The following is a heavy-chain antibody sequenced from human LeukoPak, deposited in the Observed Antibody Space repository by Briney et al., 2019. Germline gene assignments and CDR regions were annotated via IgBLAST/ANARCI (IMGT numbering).Heavy chain of an antibody. CDR2: IYYSGST. D-gene: IGHD3-3*01. Sequence: PSETLSLTCTVSGGSISSYYWSWIRQPPGKGLEWIGYIYYSGSTNYNPSLKSRVTISVDTSKNQFSLKLSSVTAADTAVYYCARGTYDFWSGYPYYFDYWGQGTLVTVSS. CDR1: GGSISSYY. CDR3: ARGTYDFWSGYPYYFDY. V-gene: IGHV4-59*01. J-gene: IGHJ4*02.